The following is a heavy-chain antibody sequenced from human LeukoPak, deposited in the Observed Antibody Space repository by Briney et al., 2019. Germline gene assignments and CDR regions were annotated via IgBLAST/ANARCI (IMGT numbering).Heavy chain of an antibody. CDR2: ISSSSSYI. CDR1: GFTFSSYA. CDR3: ARVPTTVVTFNAFDI. J-gene: IGHJ3*02. V-gene: IGHV3-21*01. D-gene: IGHD4-23*01. Sequence: GGSLRLSCAASGFTFSSYAMSWVRQAPGKGLEWVSSISSSSSYIYYADSVKGRFTISRDNAKNSLYLQMNSLRAEDTAVYYCARVPTTVVTFNAFDIWGQGTMVTVSS.